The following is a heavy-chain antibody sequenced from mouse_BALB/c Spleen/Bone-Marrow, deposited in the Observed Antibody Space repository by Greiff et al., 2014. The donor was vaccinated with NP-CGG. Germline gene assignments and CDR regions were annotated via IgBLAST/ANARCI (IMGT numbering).Heavy chain of an antibody. CDR3: AREDGNSWYFDV. D-gene: IGHD2-1*01. CDR1: GFSLTSYG. J-gene: IGHJ1*01. Sequence: VQLVESGPGLVAPSQSLSITCTVSGFSLTSYGVHWVRQPPGKGLEWLGVIWAGGSTNYNSALMSRLSISKDNSKSQVFLKMNSLQTDDAAMYYCAREDGNSWYFDVWGAGTTVTVSS. CDR2: IWAGGST. V-gene: IGHV2-9*02.